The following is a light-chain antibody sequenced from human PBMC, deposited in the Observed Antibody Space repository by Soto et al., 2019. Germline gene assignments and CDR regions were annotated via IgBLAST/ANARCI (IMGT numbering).Light chain of an antibody. J-gene: IGKJ4*01. V-gene: IGKV3-11*01. CDR2: DVS. CDR3: QQRINWPLT. Sequence: EIILTQSPATLSLSPGERATLSCRASQSVTTFLAWYQQIPGQSPRLLVYDVSERATGIPARFSGSGSGTDFTLTISSLEPEDFAVYYCQQRINWPLTFGGGTKVEIK. CDR1: QSVTTF.